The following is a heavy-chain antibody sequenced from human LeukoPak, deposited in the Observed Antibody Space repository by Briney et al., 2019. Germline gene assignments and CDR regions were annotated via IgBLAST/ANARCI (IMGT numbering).Heavy chain of an antibody. CDR3: AAVVGWAFDI. D-gene: IGHD6-19*01. J-gene: IGHJ3*02. CDR1: YX. V-gene: IGHV3-11*01. Sequence: YXMSWIRQAPGXGLEWVSYISSAGSTMYYADSVKGRFTISRDNAKNSLSLQVYSLRAEDTAVYYCAAVVGWAFDIWGQGTMVTVSS. CDR2: ISSAGSTM.